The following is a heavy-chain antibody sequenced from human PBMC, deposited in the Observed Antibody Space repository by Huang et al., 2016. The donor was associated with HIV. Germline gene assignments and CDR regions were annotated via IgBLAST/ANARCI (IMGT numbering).Heavy chain of an antibody. CDR2: TSAYDGNT. CDR3: ARDSFSSQGRGAFDI. CDR1: GYGFTKFG. V-gene: IGHV1-18*01. D-gene: IGHD2-2*01. J-gene: IGHJ3*02. Sequence: QVQLVQSGVEVTKPGASVKVSCKASGYGFTKFGFSWVRQAPGQGLEWMGGTSAYDGNTEYAQKFQDRVTMTTDIFTSTAYRELRSLRSDDTALYFCARDSFSSQGRGAFDIWGQGTMVTVSS.